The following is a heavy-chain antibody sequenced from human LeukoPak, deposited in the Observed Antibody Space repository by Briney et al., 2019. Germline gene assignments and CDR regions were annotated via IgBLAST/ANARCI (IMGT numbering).Heavy chain of an antibody. CDR1: GLTFRSSA. CDR3: AKEVVGATNWFDP. J-gene: IGHJ5*02. CDR2: ISGSGGST. Sequence: GASLRLSCAASGLTFRSSAMSWVRQAPGKGLEWVSRISGSGGSTYFADFVKGRFTISRDNSKNTLYLQMNSLRGEDTAIYYCAKEVVGATNWFDPWGQGTLGTVSS. V-gene: IGHV3-23*01. D-gene: IGHD1-26*01.